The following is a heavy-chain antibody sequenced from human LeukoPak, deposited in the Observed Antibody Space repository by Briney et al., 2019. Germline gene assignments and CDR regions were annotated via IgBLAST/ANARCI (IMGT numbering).Heavy chain of an antibody. CDR1: GGSISSGGYY. CDR2: IYYSGST. V-gene: IGHV4-31*03. D-gene: IGHD5-18*01. Sequence: SQTLSLTCTVSGGSISSGGYYWSWIRPHPGKGLEWIGYIYYSGSTYYNPSLKSRVTISVDTSKNQFSLKLSSVTAADTAVYYCARGIRISYGFDYWGQGTLVTVSS. J-gene: IGHJ4*02. CDR3: ARGIRISYGFDY.